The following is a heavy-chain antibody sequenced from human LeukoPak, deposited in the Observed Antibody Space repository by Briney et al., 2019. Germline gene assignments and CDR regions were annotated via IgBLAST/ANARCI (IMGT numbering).Heavy chain of an antibody. CDR1: GFTFSSYG. J-gene: IGHJ4*02. Sequence: PGGSLRLSCAASGFTFSSYGMHWVRQAPGKGLEWVAVIYYDGSIKYYTDSVKGRFTISRDNSKNTLSLLMNSLRAEDTAIYYCAKDRDRFENLDYWGQGTQVTVSS. V-gene: IGHV3-30*18. CDR2: IYYDGSIK. CDR3: AKDRDRFENLDY. D-gene: IGHD3-10*01.